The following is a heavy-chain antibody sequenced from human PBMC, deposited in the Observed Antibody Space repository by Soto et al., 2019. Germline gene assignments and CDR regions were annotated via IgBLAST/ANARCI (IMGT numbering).Heavy chain of an antibody. CDR2: IDPSDSYT. V-gene: IGHV5-10-1*01. CDR3: ARPGASGAVAGTEVVDYFDY. Sequence: GESLKISCKGSGYSFTSYWISWVRQMPGKGLEWMGRIDPSDSYTNYSPSFQGHVTISADKSISTAYLQWSSLKASDTAMYYCARPGASGAVAGTEVVDYFDYWGQGTLVTVSS. J-gene: IGHJ4*02. CDR1: GYSFTSYW. D-gene: IGHD6-19*01.